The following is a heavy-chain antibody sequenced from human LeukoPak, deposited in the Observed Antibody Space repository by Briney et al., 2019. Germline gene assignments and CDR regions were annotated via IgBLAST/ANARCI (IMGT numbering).Heavy chain of an antibody. CDR3: ARDPRCSGYDSTTYYGMDV. V-gene: IGHV6-1*01. CDR1: GDSVSSNSAA. D-gene: IGHD5-12*01. Sequence: SQTLSLTCAISGDSVSSNSAAWNWIRQSPSRGLEWLGRTYYRSKWYNDYAVSVKSRITINPDTSKNQFSLQLNSVTPEDTAVYYCARDPRCSGYDSTTYYGMDVWGQGTTVTVSS. J-gene: IGHJ6*02. CDR2: TYYRSKWYN.